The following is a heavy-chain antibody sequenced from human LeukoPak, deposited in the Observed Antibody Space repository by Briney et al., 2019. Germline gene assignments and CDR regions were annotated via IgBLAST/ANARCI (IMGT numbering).Heavy chain of an antibody. CDR1: GGSISSSGFY. CDR3: ARHAALDTKRGWNNHNWFDP. J-gene: IGHJ5*02. V-gene: IGHV4-39*01. CDR2: THYSGST. D-gene: IGHD5-18*01. Sequence: PSETLSLTCTVSGGSISSSGFYWGWIRQPPEKWLEWIGTTHYSGSTYYNPSLKSRVTISVDTSKNQFSLKLSSVTAADTAVYYCARHAALDTKRGWNNHNWFDPWGQGTLVTVSS.